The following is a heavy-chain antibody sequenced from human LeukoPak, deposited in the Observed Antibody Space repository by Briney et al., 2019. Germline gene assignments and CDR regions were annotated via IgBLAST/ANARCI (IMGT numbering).Heavy chain of an antibody. D-gene: IGHD3-10*01. V-gene: IGHV3-43D*03. CDR2: ISWDGGST. CDR1: GFTFDDYA. Sequence: GGSLRLSCAASGFTFDDYAMHWVRQAPGKGLEWVSLISWDGGSTYYADSVKSRFTISRDNSKNSLYLQMNSLRAEDTALYYCAKDRSGERSSYFDYWGQGTLVTVSS. CDR3: AKDRSGERSSYFDY. J-gene: IGHJ4*02.